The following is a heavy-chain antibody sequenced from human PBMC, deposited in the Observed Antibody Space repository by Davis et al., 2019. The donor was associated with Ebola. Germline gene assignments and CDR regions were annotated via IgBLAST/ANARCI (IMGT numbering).Heavy chain of an antibody. CDR1: GFTFRNYW. CDR2: INIDGGTT. V-gene: IGHV3-74*01. CDR3: ARGGGGLDV. D-gene: IGHD3-10*01. J-gene: IGHJ6*02. Sequence: GESLKISCAASGFTFRNYWMYWLRQAPGRGLVCLSRINIDGGTTAYADSVKGRFTGSRDNAKDTLYLQMNSLGVEDTAVYYCARGGGGLDVWGQGTTVTVSS.